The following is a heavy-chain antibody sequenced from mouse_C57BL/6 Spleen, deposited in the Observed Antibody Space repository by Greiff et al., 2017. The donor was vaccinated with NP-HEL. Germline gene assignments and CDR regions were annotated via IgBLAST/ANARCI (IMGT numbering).Heavy chain of an antibody. V-gene: IGHV5-17*01. J-gene: IGHJ2*01. CDR1: GFTFSDYG. Sequence: VQLKESGGGLVKPGGSLKLSCAASGFTFSDYGMHWVRQAPEKGLEWVAYISSGSSTIYYADTVKGRFTISRDNAKNTLFLQMTSLRSEDTAMYYCARFYDYDAWYFDYWGQGTTLTVSS. CDR2: ISSGSSTI. CDR3: ARFYDYDAWYFDY. D-gene: IGHD2-4*01.